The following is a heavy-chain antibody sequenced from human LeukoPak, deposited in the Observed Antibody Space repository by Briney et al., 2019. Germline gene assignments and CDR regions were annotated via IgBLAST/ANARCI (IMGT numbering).Heavy chain of an antibody. J-gene: IGHJ3*01. CDR3: ARDSQYYYDSSGYKF. CDR2: ISSSSRYI. CDR1: GFTFSSYS. D-gene: IGHD3-22*01. Sequence: PGGSLRLSCAASGFTFSSYSMNWVRQAPGKGLEWVSSISSSSRYIYYADSVKGRFTISRDNAKNSLYLQMNSLRAEDTAVYYCARDSQYYYDSSGYKFWGQGTMVTVSS. V-gene: IGHV3-21*01.